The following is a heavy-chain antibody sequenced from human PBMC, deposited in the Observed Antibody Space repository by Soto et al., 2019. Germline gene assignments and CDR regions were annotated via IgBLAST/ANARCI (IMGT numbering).Heavy chain of an antibody. CDR2: ISFDGSNR. V-gene: IGHV3-30-3*01. D-gene: IGHD3-10*01. Sequence: QVHLVESGGGVVHPGRSLRLSCTASGFTFSDYAIHWVRQAPGKGLEWVAVISFDGSNRYFADSVKGRFTVSRDKSKDTLHLQMNSVRAEDTALKYCARDSVTTTVRGCHFYFYDLDVWGQGTTVIVSS. J-gene: IGHJ6*02. CDR3: ARDSVTTTVRGCHFYFYDLDV. CDR1: GFTFSDYA.